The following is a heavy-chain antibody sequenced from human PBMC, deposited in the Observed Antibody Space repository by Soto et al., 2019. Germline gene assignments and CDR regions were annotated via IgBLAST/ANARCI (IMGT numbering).Heavy chain of an antibody. D-gene: IGHD6-13*01. CDR1: GGSLSGYY. CDR2: INHSGST. CDR3: ARTHSSWYSRWFDP. V-gene: IGHV4-34*01. J-gene: IGHJ5*02. Sequence: PSETLSLTCAVYGGSLSGYYWSWIRQPPGKGLEWIGEINHSGSTNYNPSLKSRVTISVDTSKNQFSLKLSSVTAADTAVYYCARTHSSWYSRWFDPWGQGTLVTVSS.